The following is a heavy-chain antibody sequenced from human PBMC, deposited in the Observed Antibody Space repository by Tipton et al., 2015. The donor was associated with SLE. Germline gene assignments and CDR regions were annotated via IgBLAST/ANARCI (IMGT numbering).Heavy chain of an antibody. V-gene: IGHV4-30-2*01. J-gene: IGHJ4*02. D-gene: IGHD2-15*01. CDR1: GGSISSGGYS. CDR3: ARKGNCSGGSCFDY. Sequence: TLSLTCAVSGGSISSGGYSWSWIRQPPGKGLEWIGYIYHSGSTYYNPSLKSRVTISVDRSKNQFSLKLSSVTAADTAVYYCARKGNCSGGSCFDYWGQGTLVTVSS. CDR2: IYHSGST.